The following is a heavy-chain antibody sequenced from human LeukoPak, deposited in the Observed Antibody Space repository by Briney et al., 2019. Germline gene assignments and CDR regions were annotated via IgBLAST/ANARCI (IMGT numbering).Heavy chain of an antibody. CDR3: AKDSNYYGSGSSSFDY. D-gene: IGHD3-10*01. V-gene: IGHV3-23*01. J-gene: IGHJ4*01. CDR1: GFTFSSYA. CDR2: ISGSGGST. Sequence: GGSLRLSCAASGFTFSSYAMSWVRQAPGKGLEWVSAISGSGGSTYYADSVKGRFTISRDNSKNTLYLQMNSLRAEDTAVYYCAKDSNYYGSGSSSFDYWGQGTLVTVSS.